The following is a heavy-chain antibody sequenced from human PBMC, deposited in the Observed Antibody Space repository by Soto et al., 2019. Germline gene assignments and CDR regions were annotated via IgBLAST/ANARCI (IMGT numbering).Heavy chain of an antibody. CDR1: GGTFSSYA. V-gene: IGHV1-69*01. D-gene: IGHD3-22*01. CDR3: ASHYDSSDYYGMDV. J-gene: IGHJ6*02. CDR2: IIPIFGTA. Sequence: QVQLVQSGAEVKKPGSSVKVSCKASGGTFSSYAISWVRQAPRQGLEWMGGIIPIFGTANYAQKFQGRVTITADESTSTAYMELSSLRSEDTAVYYCASHYDSSDYYGMDVWGQGTTVTVSS.